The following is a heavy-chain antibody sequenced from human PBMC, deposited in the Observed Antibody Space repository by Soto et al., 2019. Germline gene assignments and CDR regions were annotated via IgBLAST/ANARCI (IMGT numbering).Heavy chain of an antibody. CDR2: IVVGSGNT. J-gene: IGHJ3*02. CDR3: AAPTYYGSGSYYTLPAFDI. Sequence: SVKVSCKASGFTFTSSAVQWVRQARGQRLEWIGWIVVGSGNTNYAQKFQERVTITRDMSTSTAYMELSSLRSEDTAVYYCAAPTYYGSGSYYTLPAFDIRGQGTMVTVSS. D-gene: IGHD3-10*01. V-gene: IGHV1-58*01. CDR1: GFTFTSSA.